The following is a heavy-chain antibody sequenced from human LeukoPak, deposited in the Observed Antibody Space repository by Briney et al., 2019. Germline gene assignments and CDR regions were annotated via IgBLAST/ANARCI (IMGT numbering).Heavy chain of an antibody. CDR1: GGSFSGYY. J-gene: IGHJ6*03. V-gene: IGHV4-34*01. Sequence: SETLSLTCAVYGGSFSGYYWSWIRQPPGKGLEWIGEINHSGSTSYNPSLKSRVTISVDTSKKQFSLKLSSVTAADTAVYYCARVVYSGYDLRGAMDVWGKGTTVTVSS. CDR3: ARVVYSGYDLRGAMDV. D-gene: IGHD5-12*01. CDR2: INHSGST.